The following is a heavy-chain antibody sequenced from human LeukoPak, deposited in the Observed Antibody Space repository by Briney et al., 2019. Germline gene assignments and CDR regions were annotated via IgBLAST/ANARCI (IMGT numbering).Heavy chain of an antibody. D-gene: IGHD4-23*01. CDR3: AKDLAYGGNSPFDY. CDR2: LSDSGGGT. V-gene: IGHV3-23*01. J-gene: IGHJ4*02. Sequence: GGSLRLSCAASGFTFSDYYMSWIRQAPGKGLEWVSSLSDSGGGTYYADSVKGRFTISRDNSKNTLYLQMNSLRAEDTAVYYCAKDLAYGGNSPFDYWGQGTLVTVSS. CDR1: GFTFSDYY.